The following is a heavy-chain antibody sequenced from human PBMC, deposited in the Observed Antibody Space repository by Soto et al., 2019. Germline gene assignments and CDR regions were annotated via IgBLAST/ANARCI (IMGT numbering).Heavy chain of an antibody. V-gene: IGHV4-61*08. CDR2: TYYNGDT. D-gene: IGHD6-19*01. CDR3: ARGPAYIDGWRTFDL. CDR1: DDSFRGAEYY. Sequence: SETLSLTCTVSDDSFRGAEYYWSWIRQPLGKGPEWIGYTYYNGDTKYNPALRSRVTMSEDTSKNQFSLRLSSVTATDTAVYFCARGPAYIDGWRTFDLWGRGILVTVSS. J-gene: IGHJ4*02.